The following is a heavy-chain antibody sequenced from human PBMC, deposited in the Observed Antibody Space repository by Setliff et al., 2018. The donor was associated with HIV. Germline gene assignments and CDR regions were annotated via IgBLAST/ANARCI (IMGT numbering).Heavy chain of an antibody. D-gene: IGHD3-22*01. V-gene: IGHV6-1*01. CDR1: GDSVLSSRAA. CDR2: IYYRSKWYS. J-gene: IGHJ4*02. Sequence: QTLSLPCAISGDSVLSSRAAWNWIRQSTSGGLEWLGRIYYRSKWYSEYAVSVKSRLTIKPDTLENRFSLQLSSVTPEDTAVYFCARDCDPSRYYYLSLFDFWGQGTPVTVSS. CDR3: ARDCDPSRYYYLSLFDF.